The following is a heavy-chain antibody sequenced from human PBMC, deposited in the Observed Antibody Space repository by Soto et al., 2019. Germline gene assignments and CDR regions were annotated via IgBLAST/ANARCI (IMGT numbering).Heavy chain of an antibody. V-gene: IGHV3-33*01. CDR3: ARGPVVPAALLDYFDY. J-gene: IGHJ4*02. D-gene: IGHD2-2*02. Sequence: GGSLRVSCAASGFTFSSYGMHWVRQAPGKGLEWVAVIWHDGSNKYYADSVKGRFTISRDNSKNTLYLQMNSLRAEDTAVYYCARGPVVPAALLDYFDYWGQGTLVTVSS. CDR2: IWHDGSNK. CDR1: GFTFSSYG.